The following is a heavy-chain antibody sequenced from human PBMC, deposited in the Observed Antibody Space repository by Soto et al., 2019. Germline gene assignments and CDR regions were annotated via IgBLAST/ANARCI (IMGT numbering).Heavy chain of an antibody. Sequence: LEILSLTCAVSGYSISSGSYWGWIRQPPGKGLEWIGSAYYSESTYYNPSLKSRVTISVDTSKNQFSLRVSSVTAADTAVYYCARHRNWKVDYWGQGTQVTVSS. D-gene: IGHD1-1*01. CDR1: GYSISSGSY. V-gene: IGHV4-38-2*01. CDR3: ARHRNWKVDY. J-gene: IGHJ4*02. CDR2: AYYSEST.